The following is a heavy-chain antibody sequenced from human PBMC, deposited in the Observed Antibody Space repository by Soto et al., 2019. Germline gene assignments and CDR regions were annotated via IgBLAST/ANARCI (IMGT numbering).Heavy chain of an antibody. CDR2: IYYSGST. V-gene: IGHV4-39*01. Sequence: PSETLSLTCTFSVGSISSSSYYWGWIRQPPGKGLEWIGSIYYSGSTYYNPSLKSRVTISVDTSKNQFSLKLSSLRSEDTAVYYCARGIATGQLDPWGQGTLVTVSS. D-gene: IGHD6-13*01. J-gene: IGHJ5*02. CDR1: VGSISSSSYY. CDR3: ARGIATGQLDP.